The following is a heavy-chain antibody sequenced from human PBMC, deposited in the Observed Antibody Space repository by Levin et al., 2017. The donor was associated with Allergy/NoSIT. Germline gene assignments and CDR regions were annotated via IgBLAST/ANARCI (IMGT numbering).Heavy chain of an antibody. CDR3: ARHFAHQLPRTRSYYDYMDV. V-gene: IGHV4-59*08. J-gene: IGHJ6*03. D-gene: IGHD2-2*01. CDR2: IYYSGST. CDR1: GGSISNYY. Sequence: SETLSLTCTVSGGSISNYYWSWIRQPPGKGLEYIGFIYYSGSTYSNPSLKSRVTISVDTSKNQISLKLSSVTAADTAVYYCARHFAHQLPRTRSYYDYMDVWGKGTTVTVSS.